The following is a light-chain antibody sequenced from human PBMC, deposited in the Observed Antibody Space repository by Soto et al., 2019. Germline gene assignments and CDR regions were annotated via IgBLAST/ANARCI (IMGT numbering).Light chain of an antibody. CDR3: QHFGISPWT. CDR2: GAS. Sequence: EIVLTQSPGTLSLSPGERATLSCRASQSVSSSYLAGYQQKPGQAPRLLIYGASSRATGIPDRFSGSGSGTDFTLTISRLEPEDFAVYYCQHFGISPWTFGQGTKVEIK. V-gene: IGKV3-20*01. J-gene: IGKJ1*01. CDR1: QSVSSSY.